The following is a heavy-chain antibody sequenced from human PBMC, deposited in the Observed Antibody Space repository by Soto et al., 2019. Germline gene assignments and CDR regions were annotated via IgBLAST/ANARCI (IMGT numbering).Heavy chain of an antibody. J-gene: IGHJ6*02. CDR3: ARDRRGYGMDV. CDR2: IYYSGST. CDR1: GGFISSYY. V-gene: IGHV4-59*01. Sequence: SETLSLTCTVSGGFISSYYWSWIRQPPGKGLEWIGYIYYSGSTNYNPSLKSRVTISVDTSKNQFSLKLSSVTAADTAVYYCARDRRGYGMDVWGQGTTVTVSS. D-gene: IGHD1-26*01.